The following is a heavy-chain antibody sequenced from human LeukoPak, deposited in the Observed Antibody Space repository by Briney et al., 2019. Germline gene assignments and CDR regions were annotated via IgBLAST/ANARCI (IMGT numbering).Heavy chain of an antibody. CDR3: ARGVEPLAANTLAY. V-gene: IGHV3-53*01. CDR2: LYSDGNT. Sequence: GGSLRLSCAASRFTVITNYMTWVRQAPGKGLEWVSVLYSDGNTKYADSVQGRFTISRDNSKNTLYLEMNSLSPDVKAVYYCARGVEPLAANTLAYWGQGTLVTVSS. CDR1: RFTVITNY. J-gene: IGHJ4*02. D-gene: IGHD1-14*01.